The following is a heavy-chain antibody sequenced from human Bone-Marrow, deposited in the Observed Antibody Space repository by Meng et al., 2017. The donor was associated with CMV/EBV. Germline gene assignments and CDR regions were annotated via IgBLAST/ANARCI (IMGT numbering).Heavy chain of an antibody. J-gene: IGHJ4*02. Sequence: QVQPVESGAEGKKPGASVKVSCKASGYTVTDYYIHWVRQAPGQWLEWMGWINPNDDTNYAQNFQGRVTMTRDMSINTVYMELSRLTSDDTAVYYCARSSGWSRFDYWGLGTLVTVSS. V-gene: IGHV1-2*02. CDR2: INPNDDT. D-gene: IGHD6-19*01. CDR1: GYTVTDYY. CDR3: ARSSGWSRFDY.